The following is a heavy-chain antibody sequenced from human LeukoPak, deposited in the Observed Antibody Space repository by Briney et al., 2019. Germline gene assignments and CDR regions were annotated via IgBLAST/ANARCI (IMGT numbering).Heavy chain of an antibody. CDR2: IYYSGST. J-gene: IGHJ4*02. V-gene: IGHV4-59*01. CDR3: ARERAGATLYYFDY. D-gene: IGHD1-26*01. Sequence: SETLSLTCTVSGGSISSYYWSWIRQPPGKGLEWIGYIYYSGSTNYNPSLKSRVTISVDTSKNQFSLKLSSVTAADTAVYYCARERAGATLYYFDYWGQGTLVTVSS. CDR1: GGSISSYY.